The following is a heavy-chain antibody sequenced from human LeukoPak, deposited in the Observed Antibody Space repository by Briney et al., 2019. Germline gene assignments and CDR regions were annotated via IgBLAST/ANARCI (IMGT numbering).Heavy chain of an antibody. Sequence: GGSLRLSCAASGFTFSSYSMNWVRQAPGKGLEWVSYISSSSSTIYYADSVKGRFTISRDNAKNSLYLQMNSLRAEDTAVYYCAREWLISGYSLRYYYGMDVWGQGTTVTVSS. V-gene: IGHV3-48*04. D-gene: IGHD5-12*01. CDR1: GFTFSSYS. J-gene: IGHJ6*02. CDR3: AREWLISGYSLRYYYGMDV. CDR2: ISSSSSTI.